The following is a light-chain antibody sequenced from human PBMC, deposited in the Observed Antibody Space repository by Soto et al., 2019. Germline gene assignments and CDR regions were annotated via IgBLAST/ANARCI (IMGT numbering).Light chain of an antibody. Sequence: EIVLTQSPGTLSLSPGERATLSCRASQSVSSSYLAWYQQKPGQAPRLLIYGAFSRATGIPDRFSGSRSGTDFTLTISRLEPEDFAVYYCQQYGSSPRITFGPGTKVDIK. CDR3: QQYGSSPRIT. J-gene: IGKJ3*01. CDR1: QSVSSSY. CDR2: GAF. V-gene: IGKV3-20*01.